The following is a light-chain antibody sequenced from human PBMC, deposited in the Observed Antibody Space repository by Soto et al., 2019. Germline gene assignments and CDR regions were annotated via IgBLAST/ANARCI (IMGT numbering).Light chain of an antibody. CDR1: QSISSSF. V-gene: IGKV3-20*01. Sequence: EIVLTQSPGILSLSPGERASLSCGASQSISSSFLAWYQQKPGQAPRLLIYGASSRATGIPDRFSGTGSETDFTLTISRLEPEDVAVYYCQQYDKWFSITFGQGTRLEIK. CDR3: QQYDKWFSIT. J-gene: IGKJ5*01. CDR2: GAS.